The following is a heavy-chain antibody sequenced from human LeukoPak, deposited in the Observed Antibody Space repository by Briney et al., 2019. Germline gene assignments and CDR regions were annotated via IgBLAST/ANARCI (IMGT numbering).Heavy chain of an antibody. CDR1: GFTLSSSW. CDR3: ARGLSFSPDH. J-gene: IGHJ4*02. V-gene: IGHV3-74*01. Sequence: GGSLRLSCAGSGFTLSSSWMHCVRHAPGKGPVWVAHVSADGNLANYADSVKGRFIISRDNAKNTLFLQMNSLRAEDTAVYYCARGLSFSPDHWGQGTLVTVSS. CDR2: VSADGNLA.